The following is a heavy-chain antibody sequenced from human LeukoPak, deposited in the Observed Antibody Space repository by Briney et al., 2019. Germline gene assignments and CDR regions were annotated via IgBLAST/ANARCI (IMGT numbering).Heavy chain of an antibody. CDR2: ISYDGSNK. CDR3: ARDTMETILRYFDWLLSLDY. D-gene: IGHD3-9*01. V-gene: IGHV3-30-3*01. CDR1: GFTFSSYA. Sequence: GGSLRLSCAASGFTFSSYAMHWVRQAPGKGLEWVAVISYDGSNKYYADSVKGRFTISRDNSKNTLYLQMNSLRAEDTAVYYCARDTMETILRYFDWLLSLDYWGQGTLVTVSS. J-gene: IGHJ4*02.